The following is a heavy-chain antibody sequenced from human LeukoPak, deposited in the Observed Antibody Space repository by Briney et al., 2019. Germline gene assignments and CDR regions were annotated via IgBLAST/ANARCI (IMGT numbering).Heavy chain of an antibody. Sequence: GGSLRLSCAASGFTFSSYEMNWVRQAPGKGLEWVSYISSSGSTIYYADSVKGRFTISRDNAKNSLYLQMNSLRAEDTAVYYCARDPRGGIYDYWGQGTLVTVSS. V-gene: IGHV3-48*03. J-gene: IGHJ4*02. D-gene: IGHD3-16*01. CDR1: GFTFSSYE. CDR2: ISSSGSTI. CDR3: ARDPRGGIYDY.